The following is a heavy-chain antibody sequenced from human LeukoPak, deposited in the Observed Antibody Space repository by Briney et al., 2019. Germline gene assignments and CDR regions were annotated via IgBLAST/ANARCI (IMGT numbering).Heavy chain of an antibody. Sequence: GGSLRLPCAASGFAFNVYAMSWLRQAPGKGLEWVSVIYSGGTTYYADSVKGRFTISRDNSKNTLYLQMNRLRAEDTAVYYCARGVTPDWFDPWGQGTLVTVSS. V-gene: IGHV3-66*01. J-gene: IGHJ5*02. D-gene: IGHD2-21*02. CDR1: GFAFNVYA. CDR3: ARGVTPDWFDP. CDR2: IYSGGTT.